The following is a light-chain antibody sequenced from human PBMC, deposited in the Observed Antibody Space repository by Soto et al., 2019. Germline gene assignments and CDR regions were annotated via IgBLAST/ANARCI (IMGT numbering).Light chain of an antibody. Sequence: ESVLTQSPATLSLSPGERATLSCRASPSVINSLAWYQHKPGQAPRLLIYDAFNRATGVPTRFSGSGSGTEFTLTISSLQSEDFAVYYCQQYNNWPLTFGQGTKVDIK. V-gene: IGKV3-11*01. J-gene: IGKJ1*01. CDR2: DAF. CDR3: QQYNNWPLT. CDR1: PSVINS.